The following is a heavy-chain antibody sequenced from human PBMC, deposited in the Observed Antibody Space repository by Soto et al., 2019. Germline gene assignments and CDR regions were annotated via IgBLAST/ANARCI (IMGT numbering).Heavy chain of an antibody. CDR3: ARDSDAVAGQY. Sequence: QVQLVQSGAEVKKPGSSVKVSCKASGGTFSSYAISWVRQAPGQGLEWMGGIIPIFGTANYAQKFQGRVTITEDGSTSTDYMELSSLRSEDTAVYYCARDSDAVAGQYWGQGTLVTVSS. J-gene: IGHJ4*02. D-gene: IGHD6-19*01. CDR1: GGTFSSYA. V-gene: IGHV1-69*12. CDR2: IIPIFGTA.